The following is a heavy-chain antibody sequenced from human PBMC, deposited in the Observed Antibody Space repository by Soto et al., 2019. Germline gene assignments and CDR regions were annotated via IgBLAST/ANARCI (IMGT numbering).Heavy chain of an antibody. CDR3: AKHQSRIAVAGPYYYYGMDV. CDR1: GFTFSSYA. J-gene: IGHJ6*02. CDR2: ISGSGGST. V-gene: IGHV3-23*01. D-gene: IGHD6-19*01. Sequence: PVGSLRLSCAASGFTFSSYAMSWVRPAPGKGLEWVSAISGSGGSTYYADSVKGRFTISGDNSKNTLYLQMNSLRAEDTAVYYCAKHQSRIAVAGPYYYYGMDVWGQGTTVTVSS.